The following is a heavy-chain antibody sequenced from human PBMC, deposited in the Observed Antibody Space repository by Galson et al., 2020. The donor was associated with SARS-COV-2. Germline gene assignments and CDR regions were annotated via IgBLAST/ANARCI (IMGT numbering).Heavy chain of an antibody. V-gene: IGHV3-74*01. D-gene: IGHD3-10*01. J-gene: IGHJ4*02. Sequence: LVWVSRINSDGSSTSYADSVKGRFTISRDNAKNTLYLQMNSLRAEDTAVYYCARGDGSGNDWGQGTLVTVSS. CDR3: ARGDGSGND. CDR2: INSDGSST.